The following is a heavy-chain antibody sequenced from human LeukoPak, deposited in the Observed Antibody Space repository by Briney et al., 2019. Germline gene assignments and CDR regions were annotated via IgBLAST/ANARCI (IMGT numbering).Heavy chain of an antibody. CDR1: GFTFSSYG. Sequence: PGGSLRLSCAASGFTFSSYGMSWVRQAPGKGLEWVSAISGSGGSTYYADSVKGRFTISRDNSKNTLYLQMNSLRAEDTAVYYCANQGTFEQWLVISDSGFGDYWGQGTLVTVSS. CDR3: ANQGTFEQWLVISDSGFGDY. V-gene: IGHV3-23*01. D-gene: IGHD6-19*01. J-gene: IGHJ4*02. CDR2: ISGSGGST.